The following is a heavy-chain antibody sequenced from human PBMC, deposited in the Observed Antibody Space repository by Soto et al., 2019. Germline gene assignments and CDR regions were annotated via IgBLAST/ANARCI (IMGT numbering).Heavy chain of an antibody. J-gene: IGHJ5*02. V-gene: IGHV4-39*01. CDR3: PRQVYGDYLGGNWFDP. Sequence: PSETLSLTCSVLDDSISDSRYYWGWIRQSPEKGLEWIGSISHDGHAYYNPPLKSRVTLFADTSRNQFSLKMKSVTVADTALYFCPRQVYGDYLGGNWFDPCGQGAPVTVSS. CDR1: DDSISDSRYY. CDR2: ISHDGHA. D-gene: IGHD4-17*01.